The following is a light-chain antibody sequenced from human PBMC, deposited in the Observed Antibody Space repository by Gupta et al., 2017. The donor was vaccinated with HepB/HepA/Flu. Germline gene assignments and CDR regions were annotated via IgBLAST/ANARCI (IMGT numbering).Light chain of an antibody. CDR2: RSS. V-gene: IGLV1-47*01. CDR1: RYNIGNNY. CDR3: ASWDDSMSLV. J-gene: IGLJ2*01. Sequence: VLTQPPSAPVTRGPGLTIHCSGSRYNIGNNYLYWYQQLPGKAPKLLIYRSSQRPLGVSNLFSGSKAGNSASLAISGLRSEDEADYYCASWDDSMSLVFGGGTKLTVL.